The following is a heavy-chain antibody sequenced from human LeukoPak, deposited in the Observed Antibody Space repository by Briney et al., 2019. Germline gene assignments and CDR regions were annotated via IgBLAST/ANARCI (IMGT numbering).Heavy chain of an antibody. J-gene: IGHJ3*02. CDR2: MRQDGSEK. CDR3: AREGDAFDT. CDR1: GFTFRNYI. Sequence: GVSLRLSCAASGFTFRNYIISWVRQAPGKGLEWVANMRQDGSEKFYVDSVKGRFTISRDNAKNSLSLQMDSLRAEDTAVYYCAREGDAFDTWGQGTMVTVSS. V-gene: IGHV3-7*01.